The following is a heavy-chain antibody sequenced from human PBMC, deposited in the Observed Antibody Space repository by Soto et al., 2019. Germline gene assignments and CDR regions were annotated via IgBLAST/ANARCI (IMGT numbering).Heavy chain of an antibody. D-gene: IGHD6-6*01. CDR3: AREGFEYRSSSNWFDP. Sequence: SVKVSCKASGGTFSSYTISWVRQAPGQGLEWMGRIIPILGIANYAQKFQGRVTITADKSTSTAYMELSSLRSEDTAVYYCAREGFEYRSSSNWFDPWGQGTLVTVSS. CDR2: IIPILGIA. J-gene: IGHJ5*02. V-gene: IGHV1-69*04. CDR1: GGTFSSYT.